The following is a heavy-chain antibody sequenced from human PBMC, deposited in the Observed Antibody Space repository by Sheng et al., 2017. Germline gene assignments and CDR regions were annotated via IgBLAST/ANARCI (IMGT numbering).Heavy chain of an antibody. D-gene: IGHD2-21*01. CDR3: ARHQYCGGDCYLDAFDI. J-gene: IGHJ3*02. CDR2: IYYSGSH. Sequence: QLQLQESGPGLVKPSETLSLTCTVSGGSISSSSYYWGWIRQPPGKGLEWIGSIYYSGSHLLQPALKSRVTISVDTSKNQFSLKLSSVTAADTAVYYCARHQYCGGDCYLDAFDIWGQGT. CDR1: GGSISSSSYY. V-gene: IGHV4-39*01.